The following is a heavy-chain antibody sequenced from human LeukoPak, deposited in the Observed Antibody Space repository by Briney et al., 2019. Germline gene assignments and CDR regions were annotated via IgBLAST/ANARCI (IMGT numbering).Heavy chain of an antibody. CDR2: INPNSGGT. Sequence: ASVNVSCKASGYTFTGYYMHWVRQAPGQGLEWMGWINPNSGGTNYAQKFQGRVTMTRASSISTAYMELSRLRSDDTAVYYCARDHKFGYYGSGREIDCYYYGMDVWGQGKTVTVSS. CDR3: ARDHKFGYYGSGREIDCYYYGMDV. V-gene: IGHV1-2*02. CDR1: GYTFTGYY. D-gene: IGHD3-10*01. J-gene: IGHJ6*02.